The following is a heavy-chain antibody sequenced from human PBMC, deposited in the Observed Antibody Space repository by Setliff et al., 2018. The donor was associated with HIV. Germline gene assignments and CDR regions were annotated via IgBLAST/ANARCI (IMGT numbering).Heavy chain of an antibody. Sequence: GGSLRLSCAASGFTFSDAWMSWVRQAPGKGLEWVGCIKSNTDGLTTYYPAPVKVRFTISRDHSKNTLYLQMNSLKTEDKAVYFFTTDRMITFGLVIVIPDHWGLGTLVTVS. CDR2: IKSNTDGLTT. CDR3: TTDRMITFGLVIVIPDH. J-gene: IGHJ4*02. D-gene: IGHD3-16*02. V-gene: IGHV3-15*01. CDR1: GFTFSDAW.